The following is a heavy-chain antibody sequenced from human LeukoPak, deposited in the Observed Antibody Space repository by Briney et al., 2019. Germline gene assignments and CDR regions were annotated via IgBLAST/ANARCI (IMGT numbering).Heavy chain of an antibody. CDR3: ARVPWYDAFDI. D-gene: IGHD6-13*01. CDR2: IYTSGST. Sequence: PSETLSLTCTVSGGSISSSSYYWSWIRQPAGKGLEWIGRIYTSGSTNYNPSLKSRVTMSVDTSKNQFSLKLSSVTAADTAVYYCARVPWYDAFDIWGQGTMVTVSS. CDR1: GGSISSSSYY. V-gene: IGHV4-61*02. J-gene: IGHJ3*02.